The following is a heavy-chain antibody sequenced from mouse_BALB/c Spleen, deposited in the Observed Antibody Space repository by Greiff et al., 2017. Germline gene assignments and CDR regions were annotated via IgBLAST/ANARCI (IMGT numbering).Heavy chain of an antibody. D-gene: IGHD1-1*02. Sequence: VQLQQSGAELVKPGASVKLSCKTSGYTFTSYWIQWVKQRPGQGLGWIGEIFPGTGTTYYNEKFKGKATLTIDTSSSTAYMQLSSLTSEDSAVYFCARWWVSYDAMDYWGQGTSVTVSS. CDR1: GYTFTSYW. CDR3: ARWWVSYDAMDY. V-gene: IGHV1S132*01. J-gene: IGHJ4*01. CDR2: IFPGTGTT.